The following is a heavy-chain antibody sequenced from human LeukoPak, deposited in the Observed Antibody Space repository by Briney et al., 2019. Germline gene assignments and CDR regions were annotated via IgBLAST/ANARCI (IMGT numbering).Heavy chain of an antibody. CDR3: ARVPPGGKVFDY. Sequence: SVKVSCKASGGTFSSYTISWVRQAPGQGLEWMGRIIPILGIANYAQKYPGRVTITADKSTSTAYMELSRLRSEDTAVYYCARVPPGGKVFDYWGQGTLVTVSS. J-gene: IGHJ4*02. V-gene: IGHV1-69*02. D-gene: IGHD4-23*01. CDR2: IIPILGIA. CDR1: GGTFSSYT.